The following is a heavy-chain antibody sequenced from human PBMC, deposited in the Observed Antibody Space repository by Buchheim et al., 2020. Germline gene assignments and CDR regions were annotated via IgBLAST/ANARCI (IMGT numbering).Heavy chain of an antibody. J-gene: IGHJ4*02. CDR1: GGSFSGYY. CDR3: ATGGEYSSSFADY. D-gene: IGHD6-6*01. CDR2: INHSGST. Sequence: QVQLQQWGAGLLKPSETLSLTCAVYGGSFSGYYWSWIRQPPGKGLEWIGEINHSGSTNYNPSLKSRVTISVDKSKNQFSLKLSSVTAADTAVYYCATGGEYSSSFADYWGQGTL. V-gene: IGHV4-34*01.